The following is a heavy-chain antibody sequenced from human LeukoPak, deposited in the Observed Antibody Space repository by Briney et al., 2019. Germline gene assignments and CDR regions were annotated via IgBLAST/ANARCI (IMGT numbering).Heavy chain of an antibody. CDR1: GFTFDDYA. D-gene: IGHD3-3*01. J-gene: IGHJ4*02. V-gene: IGHV3-9*01. CDR2: ISWNSGSI. CDR3: AKLAQEHLFQYPPYYFDY. Sequence: GGSLRLSCAASGFTFDDYAMHWVRQAAGKGLEWVSGISWNSGSIGYADSVKGRFTISRDNAKNSLYLQMNSLRAEDTALYYCAKLAQEHLFQYPPYYFDYWGQGTLVTVSS.